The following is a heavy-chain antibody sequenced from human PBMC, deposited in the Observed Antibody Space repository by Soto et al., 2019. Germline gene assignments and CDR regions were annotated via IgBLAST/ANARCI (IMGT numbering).Heavy chain of an antibody. V-gene: IGHV3-7*03. CDR1: GFTFSSYW. J-gene: IGHJ3*02. CDR3: ARDLGESIAAADAFDI. CDR2: IKQDGSEK. Sequence: GGSLRLSCAASGFTFSSYWMSWVRQAPGKGLEWVANIKQDGSEKYYVDSVKGRFTISRDNAKNSLYLQMNSLRAEDTAVYYCARDLGESIAAADAFDIGGQGTMVTVSS. D-gene: IGHD6-13*01.